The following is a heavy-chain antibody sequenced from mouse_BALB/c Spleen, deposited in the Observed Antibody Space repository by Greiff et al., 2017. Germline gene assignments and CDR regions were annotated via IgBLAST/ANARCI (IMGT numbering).Heavy chain of an antibody. V-gene: IGHV5-6-5*01. Sequence: EVMLVESGGGLVKPGGSLKLSCAASGFTFSSYAMSWVRQTPEKRLEWVASISSGGSTYYPDSVKGRFTISRDNARNILYLQMSSLRSEDTAMYYCARGTYGYDGNYFDYWGQGTTLTVSS. D-gene: IGHD2-2*01. CDR1: GFTFSSYA. J-gene: IGHJ2*01. CDR3: ARGTYGYDGNYFDY. CDR2: ISSGGST.